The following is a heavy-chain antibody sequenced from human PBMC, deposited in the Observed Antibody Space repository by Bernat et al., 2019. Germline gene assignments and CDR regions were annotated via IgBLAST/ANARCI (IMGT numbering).Heavy chain of an antibody. CDR3: ARDTYDILTGPSANNFDY. D-gene: IGHD3-9*01. CDR2: ISYDGSNK. CDR1: GFTFSSYA. Sequence: QVQLVESGGGVVQPGRSLRLSCAASGFTFSSYAMHWVRQAPGKGLEWVAVISYDGSNKYYADSVKGRFTISRDNSKNTLYLQMNSLRAEDTAVYYCARDTYDILTGPSANNFDYWGQGTLVTVSS. J-gene: IGHJ4*02. V-gene: IGHV3-30-3*01.